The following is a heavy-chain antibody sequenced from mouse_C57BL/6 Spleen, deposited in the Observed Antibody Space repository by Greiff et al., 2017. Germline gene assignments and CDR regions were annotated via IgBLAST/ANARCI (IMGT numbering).Heavy chain of an antibody. V-gene: IGHV2-5*01. Sequence: VQLQQSGPGLVQPSQSLSITCTVSGFSLTSYGVHWVRQSPGKGLEWLGVIWRGGSTDYNAAFMSRLSITKDNSKSQAFFKMNSLQADDTAIYYCAKTSLITTVGYFDVWGTGTTVTGSS. J-gene: IGHJ1*03. CDR3: AKTSLITTVGYFDV. D-gene: IGHD1-1*01. CDR2: IWRGGST. CDR1: GFSLTSYG.